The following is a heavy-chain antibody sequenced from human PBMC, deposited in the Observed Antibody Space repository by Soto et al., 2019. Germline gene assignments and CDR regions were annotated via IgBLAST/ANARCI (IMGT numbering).Heavy chain of an antibody. CDR3: ARTDRDFYGLDV. J-gene: IGHJ6*02. Sequence: EVQLVESGGGLVQPGGSLRLSCEASGFTFRNYAMHWVRQGTGKGLEWVSGISAAGDPDYADSVEGRFTISGENAQNSFFLQMNSLRVVDTAVYYCARTDRDFYGLDVWGQGTTVIVSS. V-gene: IGHV3-13*05. CDR1: GFTFRNYA. CDR2: ISAAGDP.